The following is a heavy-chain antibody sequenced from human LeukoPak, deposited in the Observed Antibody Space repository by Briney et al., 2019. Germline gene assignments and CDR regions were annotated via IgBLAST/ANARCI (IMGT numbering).Heavy chain of an antibody. CDR2: IGWNSGLI. V-gene: IGHV3-9*01. CDR1: GFPLIIYA. Sequence: GGSLNLSCAPLGFPLIIYAMNGVRQAPGKGREWVSVIGWNSGLIGYADSVKGRFTISRDNAKNSLYLQMNSLRAEDTALYYCAKEADYHGELLYYYFDYWGQGTLVTVSS. CDR3: AKEADYHGELLYYYFDY. D-gene: IGHD3-10*01. J-gene: IGHJ4*02.